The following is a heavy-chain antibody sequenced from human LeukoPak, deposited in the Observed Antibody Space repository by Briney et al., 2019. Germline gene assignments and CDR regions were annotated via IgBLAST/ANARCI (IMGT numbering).Heavy chain of an antibody. CDR1: GFTFSSYS. CDR3: ARDGSMISIAVSGQDY. V-gene: IGHV3-21*01. Sequence: GGSLRLSCAASGFTFSSYSMNWVRQAPGRGLEWASSISSNSAYIYYADSVKGRFTISRDNAKNSLYLQMNSLRAEDTAVYYCARDGSMISIAVSGQDYWGQGTLVTVSS. J-gene: IGHJ4*02. CDR2: ISSNSAYI. D-gene: IGHD6-19*01.